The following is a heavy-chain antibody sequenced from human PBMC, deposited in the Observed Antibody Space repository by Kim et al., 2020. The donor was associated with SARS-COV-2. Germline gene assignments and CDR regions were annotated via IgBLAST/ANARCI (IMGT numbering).Heavy chain of an antibody. CDR3: ARGLFGVVIMHFDY. J-gene: IGHJ4*02. D-gene: IGHD3-3*01. CDR1: GGTFSSYA. CDR2: IIPIFGTA. V-gene: IGHV1-69*13. Sequence: SVKVSCKASGGTFSSYAISWVRQAPGQGLEWMGGIIPIFGTANYAQKFQGRVTITADESTSTAYMELSSLRSEDTAVYYCARGLFGVVIMHFDYWGQGTLVTVSS.